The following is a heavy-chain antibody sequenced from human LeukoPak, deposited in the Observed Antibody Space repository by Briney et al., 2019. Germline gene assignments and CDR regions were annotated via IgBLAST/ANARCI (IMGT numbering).Heavy chain of an antibody. CDR3: ARHLCSSTSCYTGTNWFDP. CDR1: GYSISSGYY. CDR2: IYHSGST. J-gene: IGHJ5*02. D-gene: IGHD2-2*02. Sequence: SETLSLTCAVSGYSISSGYYWGWIRQPPGKGLEWLGSIYHSGSTYYNPSLKSRVTISVDTSKNQFSLKLSSVTAADTAVYYCARHLCSSTSCYTGTNWFDPWGQGTLVTVSS. V-gene: IGHV4-38-2*01.